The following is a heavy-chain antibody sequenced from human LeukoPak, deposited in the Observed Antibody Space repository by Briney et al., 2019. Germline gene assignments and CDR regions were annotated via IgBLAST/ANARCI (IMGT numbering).Heavy chain of an antibody. Sequence: GGSLRLSCVASGFSFSDSVIHWVRQAPGKGLEWVAVISHDVKTTYYADSAKGRFTISRDNSRNTVYLQMNSLRAEDTAVYYCARSSSGYYYPYFDYWGQGTLVTVSS. CDR1: GFSFSDSV. J-gene: IGHJ4*02. D-gene: IGHD3-22*01. CDR2: ISHDVKTT. V-gene: IGHV3-30*04. CDR3: ARSSSGYYYPYFDY.